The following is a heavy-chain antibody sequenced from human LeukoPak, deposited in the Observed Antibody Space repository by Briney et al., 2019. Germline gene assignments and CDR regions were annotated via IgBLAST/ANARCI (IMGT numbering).Heavy chain of an antibody. Sequence: PGGSLRLSCAASGFTFSSYARSWVRQAPGKGLEWVSTISGSGGSTYYADSVKGRFTISRDNSKNTLYLQMNSLRADDTAVYYCAKDLQGIVVVVAATPLFDYWGQGTLVTVSS. CDR3: AKDLQGIVVVVAATPLFDY. CDR1: GFTFSSYA. D-gene: IGHD2-15*01. V-gene: IGHV3-23*01. CDR2: ISGSGGST. J-gene: IGHJ4*02.